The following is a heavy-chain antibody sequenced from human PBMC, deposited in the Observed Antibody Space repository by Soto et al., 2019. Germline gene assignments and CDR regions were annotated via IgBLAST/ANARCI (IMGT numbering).Heavy chain of an antibody. J-gene: IGHJ3*02. CDR2: ISGSGGST. D-gene: IGHD3-22*01. Sequence: EVQLLESGGGLVQPGGSLRLSCAASGFTFSSYAMSWVRQAPGKGLEWVSAISGSGGSTYYADSVKGRFTISRDNSKNTLYLQMNSLRAEDTAVYYCAKDSPYSSGSQGAFDIWGQGTMVTVSS. V-gene: IGHV3-23*01. CDR1: GFTFSSYA. CDR3: AKDSPYSSGSQGAFDI.